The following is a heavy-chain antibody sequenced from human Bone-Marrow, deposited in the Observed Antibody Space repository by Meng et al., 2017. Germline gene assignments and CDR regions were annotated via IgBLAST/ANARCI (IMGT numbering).Heavy chain of an antibody. CDR3: ARMMTTVTTYGEYYYYGMDV. Sequence: GESLKISCAASGFTFSNAWMSWVRQAPGKGLEWVGRIKSKTDGGTTDYAAPVKGRFTISRDDSKNTLYLQMNSLKTEDTAVYYCARMMTTVTTYGEYYYYGMDVWGQGTTVTVSS. CDR2: IKSKTDGGTT. J-gene: IGHJ6*02. D-gene: IGHD4-17*01. V-gene: IGHV3-15*01. CDR1: GFTFSNAW.